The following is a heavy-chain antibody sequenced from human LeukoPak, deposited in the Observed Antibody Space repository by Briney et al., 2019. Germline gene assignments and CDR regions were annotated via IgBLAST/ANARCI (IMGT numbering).Heavy chain of an antibody. D-gene: IGHD3-10*01. V-gene: IGHV4-4*07. J-gene: IGHJ6*02. Sequence: SETLSLTCNFSGQSINNQHWCWIRQPSGKGLECIRRDRSTRSTNYNPSLTSRLTMSVDTSNKQFSLRLRSVTAADTAVYYCARDIANSESYWGDYFYFYGMDVWGQGTTVTVSS. CDR1: GQSINNQH. CDR2: DRSTRST. CDR3: ARDIANSESYWGDYFYFYGMDV.